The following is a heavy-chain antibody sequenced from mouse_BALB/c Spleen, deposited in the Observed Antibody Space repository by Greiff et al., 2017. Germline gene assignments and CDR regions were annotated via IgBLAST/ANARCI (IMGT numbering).Heavy chain of an antibody. D-gene: IGHD2-14*01. CDR3: ARERYDGAWFAY. CDR1: GFNIKDTY. V-gene: IGHV14-3*02. J-gene: IGHJ3*01. Sequence: EVQLQQSGAELVKPGASVKLSCTASGFNIKDTYMHWVKQRPEQGLEWIGRIDPANGNTKYDPKFQGKATITADTSSNTAYLQLSSLTSEDTAVYYCARERYDGAWFAYWGQGTLVTVSA. CDR2: IDPANGNT.